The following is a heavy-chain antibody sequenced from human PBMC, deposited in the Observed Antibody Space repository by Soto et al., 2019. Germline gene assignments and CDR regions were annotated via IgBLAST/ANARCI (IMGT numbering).Heavy chain of an antibody. CDR2: IWYDGSNK. Sequence: SLRLSCAASGFTFSSYGMHWVRQAPGKGLEWVAVIWYDGSNKYYADSVKGRFTISRDNSKNTLYLQMNSLRAEDTAVYYCARDMRFGELFNPPDYWGQGTLVTVSS. J-gene: IGHJ4*02. D-gene: IGHD3-10*01. CDR3: ARDMRFGELFNPPDY. CDR1: GFTFSSYG. V-gene: IGHV3-33*01.